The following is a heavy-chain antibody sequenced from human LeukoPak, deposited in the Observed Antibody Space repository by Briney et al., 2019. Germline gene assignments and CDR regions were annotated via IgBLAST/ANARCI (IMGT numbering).Heavy chain of an antibody. J-gene: IGHJ4*02. D-gene: IGHD1-26*01. CDR2: MNPNSGNT. CDR3: ARTSRELRQSSFDY. CDR1: GYTFTSYD. Sequence: ASVKVSCKASGYTFTSYDINWVRQATGQGLEWMGWMNPNSGNTGYAQKFQGRVTITRNTSISTAYMELSSLRSEDTAVYYCARTSRELRQSSFDYWGQGTLVTVSS. V-gene: IGHV1-8*03.